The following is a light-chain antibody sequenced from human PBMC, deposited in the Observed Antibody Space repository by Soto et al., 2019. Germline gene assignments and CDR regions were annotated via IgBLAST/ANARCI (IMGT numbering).Light chain of an antibody. CDR2: GAS. J-gene: IGKJ2*01. CDR3: QQYRDWPPVT. CDR1: QSVSRN. Sequence: EVVLTQSPATLSVSPGDRATLSCRASQSVSRNLAWYQQKPGQAPRLLIYGASTRATGVPARFSGSGSATEFTLSISSLQSEDVAVYYYQQYRDWPPVTFGQGTKLEI. V-gene: IGKV3-15*01.